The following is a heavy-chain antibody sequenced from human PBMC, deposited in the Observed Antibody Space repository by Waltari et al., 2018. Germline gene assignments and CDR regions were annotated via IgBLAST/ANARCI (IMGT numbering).Heavy chain of an antibody. D-gene: IGHD6-6*01. CDR3: ARGRRGGAARPRPSVGEFGY. CDR1: GYTFTSYD. J-gene: IGHJ4*02. Sequence: QVQLVQSGAEVKKPGASVKVSCKASGYTFTSYDINWVRQATGHGLEWMGWMNPNMGNTGYAQKFQGRVTITRNTSISTAYMELSSLRSEDTAVYYCARGRRGGAARPRPSVGEFGYWGQGTLVTVSS. V-gene: IGHV1-8*03. CDR2: MNPNMGNT.